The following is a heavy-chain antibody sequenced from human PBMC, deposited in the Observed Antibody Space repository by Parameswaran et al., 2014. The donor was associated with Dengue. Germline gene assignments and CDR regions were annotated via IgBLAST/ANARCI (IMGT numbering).Heavy chain of an antibody. V-gene: IGHV1-18*01. J-gene: IGHJ4*02. Sequence: SWVRQAPGQGLEWMGWISAYNGNTNYAQKLQGRVTMTTDTSTSTAYMELRSLRSDDTAVYYCARTVAGYSYGRYYFDYWGQGTLVTVSS. D-gene: IGHD5-18*01. CDR3: ARTVAGYSYGRYYFDY. CDR2: ISAYNGNT.